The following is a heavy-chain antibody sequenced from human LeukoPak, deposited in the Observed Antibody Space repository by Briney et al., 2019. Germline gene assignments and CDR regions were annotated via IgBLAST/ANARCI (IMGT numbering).Heavy chain of an antibody. V-gene: IGHV3-53*01. CDR1: GFTVTTKS. D-gene: IGHD2-2*01. CDR3: ASALEFRIGSTCYEYFHH. J-gene: IGHJ1*01. CDR2: FYSPGST. Sequence: PGGSLRLSCTASGFTVTTKSMDWVRQAPGRGLEWVSVFYSPGSTYYADPVHDRFTISRDNYLNTVFLQMNSLRVEDTAVYYCASALEFRIGSTCYEYFHHWGQGTPLSVSS.